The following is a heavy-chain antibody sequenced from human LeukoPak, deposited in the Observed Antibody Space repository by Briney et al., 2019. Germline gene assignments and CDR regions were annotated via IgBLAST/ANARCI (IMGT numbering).Heavy chain of an antibody. CDR1: GFTFSSYS. CDR3: ARVTIAAAGTSLDY. CDR2: ISSSSSYI. V-gene: IGHV3-21*01. J-gene: IGHJ4*02. D-gene: IGHD6-13*01. Sequence: GGSLRLSCAASGFTFSSYSMNWVRQAPGKGLEWVSSISSSSSYIYYADSVKGRFTISRDNAKNSLYPQMNSLRAEDTAVYYCARVTIAAAGTSLDYWGQGTLVTVSS.